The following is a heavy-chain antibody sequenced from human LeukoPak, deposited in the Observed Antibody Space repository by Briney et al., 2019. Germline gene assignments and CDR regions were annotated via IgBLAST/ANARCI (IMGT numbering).Heavy chain of an antibody. CDR2: ISYDGSNK. CDR3: ARVVAAAARRYYFDY. V-gene: IGHV3-30-3*01. J-gene: IGHJ4*02. D-gene: IGHD6-13*01. CDR1: GFTFSSYA. Sequence: GGSLRLSCAASGFTFSSYAMHWVRQAPGKGLEWVAVISYDGSNKYYADSVKGRFTISRDNSKNTLYLQMNSLRAEDTAVYYCARVVAAAARRYYFDYWGQGTLVTVSS.